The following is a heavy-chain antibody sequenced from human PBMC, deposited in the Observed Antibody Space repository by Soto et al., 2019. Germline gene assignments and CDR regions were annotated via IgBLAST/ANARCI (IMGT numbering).Heavy chain of an antibody. CDR3: AKDRSHITMVRGVISDFDY. Sequence: PAGGSLRLSCAASGFTFSSYAMSWVRQAPGKGLEWVSAISGSGGSTYYADSVKGRFTISRDNSKDTLYLQMNSLRAEDTAVYYCAKDRSHITMVRGVISDFDYWGQGTLVTVSS. J-gene: IGHJ4*02. V-gene: IGHV3-23*01. CDR1: GFTFSSYA. D-gene: IGHD3-10*01. CDR2: ISGSGGST.